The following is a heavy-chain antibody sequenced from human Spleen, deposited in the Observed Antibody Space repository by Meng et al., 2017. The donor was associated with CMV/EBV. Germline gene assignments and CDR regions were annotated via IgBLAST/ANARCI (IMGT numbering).Heavy chain of an antibody. D-gene: IGHD4-17*01. J-gene: IGHJ1*01. CDR1: GFTFSYYS. CDR2: ISSSSRYI. V-gene: IGHV3-21*01. CDR3: VRDQSDTDYVSARY. Sequence: GGSLRLSCTASGFTFSYYSMNWVRQAPGTGLEWVSVISSSSRYIYYAESVRGRFTVSRDNAKNSLYLQMSTLRAEDTAVYFCVRDQSDTDYVSARYWGQGTLVTVSS.